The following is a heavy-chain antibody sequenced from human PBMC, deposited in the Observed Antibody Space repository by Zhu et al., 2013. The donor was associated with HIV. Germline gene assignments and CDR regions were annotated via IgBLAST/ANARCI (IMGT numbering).Heavy chain of an antibody. J-gene: IGHJ3*01. CDR3: VRGNGHAAVDNYGWGFDV. CDR2: IHPVSGDT. D-gene: IGHD3-16*01. CDR1: DIVLPAS. Sequence: VQLVQSGREVRSLGLSEGLPVRRLDIVLPASISTGCDRPLDKASMDGWIHPVSGDTQYGQKFQGRVTMARDTSISTVYMEMRSLRSDDTATYYCVRGNGHAAVDNYGWGFDVWGQGTRVTVSP. V-gene: IGHV1-2*02.